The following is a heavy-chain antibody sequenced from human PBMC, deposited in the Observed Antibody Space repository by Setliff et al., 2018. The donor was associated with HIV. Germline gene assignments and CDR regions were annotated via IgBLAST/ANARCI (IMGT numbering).Heavy chain of an antibody. CDR3: ATKVYCTNGVCLDAFDL. V-gene: IGHV1-2*06. J-gene: IGHJ3*01. Sequence: ASVNVSCKASGYTFTDYYMHWVRQAPGQGLEWMGRINPNSGGTNHAQKFQGRVTMTRDTSSSTAYMELSRLRSDDTAVYYCATKVYCTNGVCLDAFDLWGQGTMVTVSS. CDR2: INPNSGGT. D-gene: IGHD2-8*01. CDR1: GYTFTDYY.